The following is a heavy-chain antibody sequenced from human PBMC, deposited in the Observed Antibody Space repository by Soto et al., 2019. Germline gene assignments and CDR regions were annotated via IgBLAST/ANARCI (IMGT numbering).Heavy chain of an antibody. V-gene: IGHV1-18*01. CDR3: AKDRRLDYGSGSYDAFDI. CDR1: GYTFTSYG. Sequence: ASVKVSCKASGYTFTSYGISWVRQAPGQGLEWMGWISAYNGNTNYAQKLQGRVTMTTDTSTSTAYMELRSLRSDDTAVYYCAKDRRLDYGSGSYDAFDIWGQGTMVTVSS. CDR2: ISAYNGNT. D-gene: IGHD3-10*01. J-gene: IGHJ3*02.